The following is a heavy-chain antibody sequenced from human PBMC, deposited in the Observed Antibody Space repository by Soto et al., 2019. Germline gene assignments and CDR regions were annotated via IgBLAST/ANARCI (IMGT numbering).Heavy chain of an antibody. D-gene: IGHD4-17*01. CDR3: ARTYSFDYGAYVGGEYGMDV. J-gene: IGHJ6*02. V-gene: IGHV4-30-4*01. CDR2: IYHSGTT. CDR1: GGSISSGEYY. Sequence: QVRLQESGPGLVKPSQTLSLTCTVSGGSISSGEYYWSWIRQPPGKSLEWIGYIYHSGTTHYNPSLKGPVRMSIGTSKTQFSLKLSSLAAADPAVYYCARTYSFDYGAYVGGEYGMDVWGQGTTVSVSS.